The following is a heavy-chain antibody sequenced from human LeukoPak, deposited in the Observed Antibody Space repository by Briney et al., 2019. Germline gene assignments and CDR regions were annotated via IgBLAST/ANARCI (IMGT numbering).Heavy chain of an antibody. D-gene: IGHD2-2*01. V-gene: IGHV1-2*02. Sequence: ASVKVSCKASGYTFTGYYMHWVRQAPGQGLEWMGWINPNSGGTNYAQKFQGRVTMTRDTSISTAYMELSRLRSDDTAVYYCARGCSSTSCWDWFRFDPWGQGTLVTVSS. J-gene: IGHJ5*02. CDR3: ARGCSSTSCWDWFRFDP. CDR1: GYTFTGYY. CDR2: INPNSGGT.